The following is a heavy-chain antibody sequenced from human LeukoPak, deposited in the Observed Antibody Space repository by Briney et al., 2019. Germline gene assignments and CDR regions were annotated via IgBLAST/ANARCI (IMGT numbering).Heavy chain of an antibody. CDR1: GGSISSGGYY. V-gene: IGHV4-31*03. D-gene: IGHD3-22*01. Sequence: SETLSLTCTVSGGSISSGGYYWSWIRQHPGKGLEWIGYIYYSGSTYYNPSLKSRVTISVDTSKNQFSLKLSSVTAADTAVYYCARALRSSGYYLYWGQGTLVTVSS. CDR3: ARALRSSGYYLY. CDR2: IYYSGST. J-gene: IGHJ4*02.